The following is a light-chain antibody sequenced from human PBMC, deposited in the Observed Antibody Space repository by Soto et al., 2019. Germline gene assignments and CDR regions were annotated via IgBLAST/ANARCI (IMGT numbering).Light chain of an antibody. CDR2: NAF. V-gene: IGKV3-20*01. Sequence: TQSPATLSVTPWEREKLSCRASQSVSTNLAWYQQKPGQAPRLLIYNAFNRATGIPDRFSGSGSGTDFTLTISRLEPEDFAVYYCQQYGSSPGTSAGRAKVDI. J-gene: IGKJ4*01. CDR3: QQYGSSPGT. CDR1: QSVSTN.